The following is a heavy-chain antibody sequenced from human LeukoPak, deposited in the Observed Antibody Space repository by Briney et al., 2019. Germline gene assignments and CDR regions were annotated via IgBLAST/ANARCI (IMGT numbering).Heavy chain of an antibody. CDR1: GGSLSSGDYY. D-gene: IGHD7-27*01. CDR3: ARDGAALGIPNWFDP. V-gene: IGHV4-30-4*08. J-gene: IGHJ5*02. CDR2: IYYSGST. Sequence: PSETLSLTCTVSGGSLSSGDYYWSWIRQPPGKGLEWIGYIYYSGSTYYNPSLKSRVTISVDTSKNQFSLKLSCVTAADTAVYYCARDGAALGIPNWFDPWGQGTLVTVSS.